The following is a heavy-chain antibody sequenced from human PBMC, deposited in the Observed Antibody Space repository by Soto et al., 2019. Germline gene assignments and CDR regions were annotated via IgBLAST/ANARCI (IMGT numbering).Heavy chain of an antibody. J-gene: IGHJ5*02. Sequence: EVQLVESGGGLVKPGGSLRLSCAASGFTFSSYSMNWVRQAPGEGLEWVSSISSSSSYIYYADSVKGRFTISRDNAKISLNLQMNSLTDEDTAVYYCARGPPVSDSSGYFGWFDPWGQGTLVTVSS. V-gene: IGHV3-21*01. D-gene: IGHD3-22*01. CDR3: ARGPPVSDSSGYFGWFDP. CDR1: GFTFSSYS. CDR2: ISSSSSYI.